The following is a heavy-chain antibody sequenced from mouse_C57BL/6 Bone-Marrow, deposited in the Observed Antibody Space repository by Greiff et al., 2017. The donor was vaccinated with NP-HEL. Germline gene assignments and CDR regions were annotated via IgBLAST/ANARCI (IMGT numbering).Heavy chain of an antibody. Sequence: EVQLQQSGTVLARPGASVKMSCKTSGYTFTSYWMHWVKQRPGQGLEWIGAIYPGNRDTSYNQKFKGKAKLTAVTSASTAYMELSSLTNEDSAVYYCTRWGGYDGYFDVWGTGTTVTVSS. CDR3: TRWGGYDGYFDV. CDR2: IYPGNRDT. V-gene: IGHV1-5*01. D-gene: IGHD2-2*01. CDR1: GYTFTSYW. J-gene: IGHJ1*03.